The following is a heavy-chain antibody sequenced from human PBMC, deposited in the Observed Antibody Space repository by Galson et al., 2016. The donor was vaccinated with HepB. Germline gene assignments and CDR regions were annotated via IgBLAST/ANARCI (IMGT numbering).Heavy chain of an antibody. CDR3: ASDGPQLWLRGWFDP. Sequence: SETLSLTCTVSGGSITSYYWSWIRQPPGKGLEWIGYIYYSGSTNYNPSLKSRVTMSVDTSKNQFSLKLSSVTAADTAVYYCASDGPQLWLRGWFDPWGQGTLVTVSS. CDR1: GGSITSYY. V-gene: IGHV4-59*01. D-gene: IGHD5-18*01. J-gene: IGHJ5*02. CDR2: IYYSGST.